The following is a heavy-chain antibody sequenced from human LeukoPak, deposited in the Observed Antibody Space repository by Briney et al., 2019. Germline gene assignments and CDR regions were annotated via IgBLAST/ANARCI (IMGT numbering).Heavy chain of an antibody. V-gene: IGHV4-34*01. CDR2: INHSGST. Sequence: SETLSLTCAVYGGSFSGYYWSWIRQPLGKGLEWIGEINHSGSTNYNPSLKSRVTISVDTSKNQFSLKLSSVTAADTAVYYCARVTPYCSGGSCYPGWFDPWGQGTLVTVSS. J-gene: IGHJ5*02. D-gene: IGHD2-15*01. CDR1: GGSFSGYY. CDR3: ARVTPYCSGGSCYPGWFDP.